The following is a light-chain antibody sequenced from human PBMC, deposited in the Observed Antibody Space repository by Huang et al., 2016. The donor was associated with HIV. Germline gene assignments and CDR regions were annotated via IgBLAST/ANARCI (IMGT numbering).Light chain of an antibody. V-gene: IGKV3-15*01. J-gene: IGKJ1*01. CDR2: GAS. CDR3: QQYNNWPSTWT. CDR1: RSITTN. Sequence: DIVMTQSPAILSVSPGERATLSCRASRSITTNLAWYQHKPGQAPRLLVYGASTRATYIPGRFSGSGSGTEFTLTISSLQSEDLAVYYCQQYNNWPSTWTFGQGTNVEIK.